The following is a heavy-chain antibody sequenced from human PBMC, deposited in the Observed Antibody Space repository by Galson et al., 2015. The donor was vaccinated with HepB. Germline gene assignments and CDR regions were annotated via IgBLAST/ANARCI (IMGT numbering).Heavy chain of an antibody. Sequence: SLRLSCAASGFTFSGSAMHWVRQAPGKGLEWVANIKQDGSEKYYVDSVKGRFTISRDNAKNSLYLQMNSLRAEDTAVYYCARDDGIAAAGTFSDYWGQGTLVTVSS. CDR1: GFTFSGSA. J-gene: IGHJ4*02. CDR2: IKQDGSEK. D-gene: IGHD6-13*01. CDR3: ARDDGIAAAGTFSDY. V-gene: IGHV3-7*01.